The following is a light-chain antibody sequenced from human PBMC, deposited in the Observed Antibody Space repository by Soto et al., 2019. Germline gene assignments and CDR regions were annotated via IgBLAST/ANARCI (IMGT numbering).Light chain of an antibody. CDR3: QQYGSPLT. J-gene: IGKJ4*01. Sequence: EIVLTQSPATLSLSPGERATLFCRASQSVSSYLAWYQQKPGQAPRLLIYGASSRATGIPDRFSGSGSGTDFTLTISRLEPEDFAVYYCQQYGSPLTFGGGTKVDIK. CDR1: QSVSSY. CDR2: GAS. V-gene: IGKV3-20*01.